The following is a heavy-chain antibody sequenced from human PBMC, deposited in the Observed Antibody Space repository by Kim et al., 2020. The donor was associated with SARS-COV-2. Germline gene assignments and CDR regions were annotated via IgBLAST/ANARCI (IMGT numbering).Heavy chain of an antibody. J-gene: IGHJ4*02. CDR2: INPNSGRT. CDR1: RYTFTDYF. CDR3: ARFETGYSSSWYSDY. V-gene: IGHV1-2*02. D-gene: IGHD6-13*01. Sequence: ASVKVSCKASRYTFTDYFIQWVRQAPGQGLEWMGWINPNSGRTNYAQKFQGRVTMTRDTSISTAYMELNSLRSDDTAGYYCARFETGYSSSWYSDYWVQG.